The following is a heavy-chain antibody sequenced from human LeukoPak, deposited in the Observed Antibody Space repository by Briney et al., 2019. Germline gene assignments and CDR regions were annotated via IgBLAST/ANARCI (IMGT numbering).Heavy chain of an antibody. CDR1: GGTFSSYA. J-gene: IGHJ4*02. CDR2: IIPIFGTA. D-gene: IGHD4-17*01. V-gene: IGHV1-69*05. Sequence: ASVKVSCKASGGTFSSYAISWVRQAPGQGLEWMGGIIPIFGTANYAQKFQGRVTMTTDTSTSTAYMELRSLRSDDTAVYYCARAYGDSYFDYWGQGTLVTVSS. CDR3: ARAYGDSYFDY.